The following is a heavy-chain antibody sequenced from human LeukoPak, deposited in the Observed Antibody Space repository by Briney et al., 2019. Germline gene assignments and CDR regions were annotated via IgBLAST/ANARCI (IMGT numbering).Heavy chain of an antibody. J-gene: IGHJ4*02. Sequence: GGSLRLSCAASGFTFDDYGMSWVRQAPGKGLEWVSGINWNGGKTGYADSVKGRFSISRDNAKNSLYLQMNSLRAEDTAVYYCAKYSDYDLNYWGQGTLVTVSS. CDR2: INWNGGKT. D-gene: IGHD5-12*01. CDR1: GFTFDDYG. CDR3: AKYSDYDLNY. V-gene: IGHV3-20*04.